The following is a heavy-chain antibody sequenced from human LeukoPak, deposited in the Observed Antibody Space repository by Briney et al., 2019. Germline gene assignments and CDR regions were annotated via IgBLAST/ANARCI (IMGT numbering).Heavy chain of an antibody. CDR2: MQYDGSVE. J-gene: IGHJ4*02. CDR1: GFSFSNYG. D-gene: IGHD2-15*01. V-gene: IGHV3-30*02. Sequence: GGSLRLSCVASGFSFSNYGTHWVRQAPGKGLEWVTFMQYDGSVEFYADSVKGRFTISRDNSKNTLYLQMNSLRAEDTAVYYCAREKSMVVSFDYWGQGTLVTVSS. CDR3: AREKSMVVSFDY.